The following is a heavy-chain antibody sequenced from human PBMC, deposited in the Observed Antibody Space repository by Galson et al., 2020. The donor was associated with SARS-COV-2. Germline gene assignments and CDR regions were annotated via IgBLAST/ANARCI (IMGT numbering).Heavy chain of an antibody. J-gene: IGHJ6*03. CDR3: ASAQLQLVSNYMCV. CDR1: GGTFSSYA. CDR2: IIPILGIA. Sequence: SVKVSCKASGGTFSSYAISWVRQAPGHGLEWMGGIIPILGIANYAQKFQGRVTITADKSTSTAYMELSSLRSEDTAVYYCASAQLQLVSNYMCVWGKGTTVTVSS. D-gene: IGHD4-4*01. V-gene: IGHV1-69*10.